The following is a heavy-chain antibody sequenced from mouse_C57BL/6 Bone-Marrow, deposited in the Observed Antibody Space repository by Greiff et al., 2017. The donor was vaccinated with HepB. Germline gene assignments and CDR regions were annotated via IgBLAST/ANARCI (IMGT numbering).Heavy chain of an antibody. J-gene: IGHJ2*01. CDR1: GFTFSNYW. CDR2: IRLKSDNYAT. Sequence: EVKLMESGGGLVQPGGSMKLSCVASGFTFSNYWMNWVRQSPEKGLEWVAQIRLKSDNYATHYAESVKGRFTISRDESKSSVYLQMNNLRAEDTGIYYCTIITTVVAGNYFDYWGQGTTLTVSS. D-gene: IGHD1-1*01. V-gene: IGHV6-3*01. CDR3: TIITTVVAGNYFDY.